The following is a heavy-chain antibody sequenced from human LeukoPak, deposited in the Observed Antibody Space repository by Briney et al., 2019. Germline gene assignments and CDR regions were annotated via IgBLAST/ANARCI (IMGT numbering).Heavy chain of an antibody. J-gene: IGHJ4*02. CDR1: GFSLSTSGVG. Sequence: SGPTLAKPTQTLTLTCTFSGFSLSTSGVGVGWIRQPPGKALDWLALLYWDDDKRYSPSLKSRLTITKDTTKNQVVLTMTNMDPVNTATYYCAHGGYCSSTSCYRPLGFDYWGQGTLVTVSS. CDR3: AHGGYCSSTSCYRPLGFDY. D-gene: IGHD2-2*01. V-gene: IGHV2-5*02. CDR2: LYWDDDK.